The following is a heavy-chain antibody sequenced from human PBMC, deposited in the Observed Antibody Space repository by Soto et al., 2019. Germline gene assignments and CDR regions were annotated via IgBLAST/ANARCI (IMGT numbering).Heavy chain of an antibody. Sequence: DQGKGLEYVSAISTNGGTTYYATSVKGRFIISRDNSENTLYLQRGSLRVEDMAVYYCAFLDNAQDSIRYTVTVSGCLLTSSSDL. J-gene: IGHJ2*01. D-gene: IGHD3-3*01. V-gene: IGHV3-64*01. CDR2: ISTNGGTT. CDR3: AFLDNAQDSIRYTVTVSGCLLTSSSDL.